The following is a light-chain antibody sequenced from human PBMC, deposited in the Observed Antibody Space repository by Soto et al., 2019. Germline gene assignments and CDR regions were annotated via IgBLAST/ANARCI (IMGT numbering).Light chain of an antibody. CDR3: SSYTNINTRACV. J-gene: IGLJ1*01. Sequence: QSALTQSRSVSGSPGQSVTISCTGTSSDVGGYNFVSWYQQYPGKAPKLIIYDVTKRPSGVPDRFSGSKSGNTASLTISGLQAEDEAEYYCSSYTNINTRACVFGPGTKLTVL. V-gene: IGLV2-11*01. CDR1: SSDVGGYNF. CDR2: DVT.